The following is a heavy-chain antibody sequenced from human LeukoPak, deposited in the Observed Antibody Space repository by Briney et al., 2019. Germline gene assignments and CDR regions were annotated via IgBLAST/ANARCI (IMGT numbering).Heavy chain of an antibody. CDR3: ARLSYSSGWYGPDYYYYYMDV. Sequence: SETLSLTCAVSGGSISSSNWWNWVRQPPGKGLEWIGEIYHSGSTNYNPSLKSRVTISVDKSKNQFSLKLSSVTAADTAVYYCARLSYSSGWYGPDYYYYYMDVWGKGTTVTISS. D-gene: IGHD6-19*01. CDR1: GGSISSSNW. V-gene: IGHV4-4*02. CDR2: IYHSGST. J-gene: IGHJ6*03.